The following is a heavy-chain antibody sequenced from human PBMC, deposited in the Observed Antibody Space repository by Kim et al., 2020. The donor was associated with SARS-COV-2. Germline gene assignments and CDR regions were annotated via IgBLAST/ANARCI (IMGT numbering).Heavy chain of an antibody. D-gene: IGHD3-22*01. CDR2: ISGSGGRS. J-gene: IGHJ4*01. CDR3: VRSTHLFDSSANYVFDF. V-gene: IGHV3-23*01. CDR1: GFSFSSYT. Sequence: GGSLRLSCAASGFSFSSYTMSWVRQAPGKGLEWVSAISGSGGRSYYADSVKGRFTISRDNSKNTLHLQMNSLRAEDTAAYYCVRSTHLFDSSANYVFDF.